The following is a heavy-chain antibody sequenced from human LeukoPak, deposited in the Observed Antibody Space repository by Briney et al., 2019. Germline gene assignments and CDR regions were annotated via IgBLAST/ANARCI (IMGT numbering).Heavy chain of an antibody. J-gene: IGHJ5*02. CDR3: ARDRRYCSSTSCNNWFDP. V-gene: IGHV1-3*01. CDR1: GYTFTSYA. CDR2: INAGNGNT. Sequence: GASVKVSCKASGYTFTSYAMHWVRQAPGQRLEWMGWINAGNGNTKYSQKFQGRVTITRDTSASTAYMELSSLRSEDTAVYYCARDRRYCSSTSCNNWFDPWGQGTLVTVSS. D-gene: IGHD2-2*01.